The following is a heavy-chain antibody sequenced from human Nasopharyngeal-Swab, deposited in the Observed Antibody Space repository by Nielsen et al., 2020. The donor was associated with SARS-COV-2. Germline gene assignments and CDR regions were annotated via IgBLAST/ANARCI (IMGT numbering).Heavy chain of an antibody. Sequence: ASVKVSCKASAYTFINYGITWVRHAPGQGLEWMGWSSAYNSNTNYAQKFQGRVTMTTDTSTNTAYMELRSLRSDDTAVYYCARKRGEQWLSQFDYWGQGTLVTVSS. CDR3: ARKRGEQWLSQFDY. V-gene: IGHV1-18*01. CDR1: AYTFINYG. CDR2: SSAYNSNT. J-gene: IGHJ4*02. D-gene: IGHD6-19*01.